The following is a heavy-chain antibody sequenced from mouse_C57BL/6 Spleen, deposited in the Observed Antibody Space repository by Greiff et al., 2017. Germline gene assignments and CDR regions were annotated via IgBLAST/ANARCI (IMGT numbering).Heavy chain of an antibody. V-gene: IGHV1-69*01. D-gene: IGHD2-3*01. J-gene: IGHJ4*01. CDR1: GYTFTSYW. CDR2: IDPSASYT. CDR3: ARSGDGYFSY. Sequence: VQLQQPGAELVMPGASVKLSCKASGYTFTSYWMHWVKQRPGQGLEWIGEIDPSASYTNYNQKFKGKSTLTVDKSSSTAYMQLSSLRSEDSAVYYCARSGDGYFSYWGQGTSVTVSS.